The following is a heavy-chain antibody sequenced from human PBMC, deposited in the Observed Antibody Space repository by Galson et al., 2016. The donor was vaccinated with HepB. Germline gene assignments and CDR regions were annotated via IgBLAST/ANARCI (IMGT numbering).Heavy chain of an antibody. CDR1: GFTFSTYT. Sequence: SLRLSCAASGFTFSTYTLSWVRQAPGKGLEWVSSIKNSNSDVYYEDSVKGRFTISRDNSKNTVYLQMNSLRVEDTAVYYCAKDLDIVVVPSAIDYWGQGTLVTVSS. D-gene: IGHD2-2*01. V-gene: IGHV3-21*04. J-gene: IGHJ4*02. CDR3: AKDLDIVVVPSAIDY. CDR2: IKNSNSDV.